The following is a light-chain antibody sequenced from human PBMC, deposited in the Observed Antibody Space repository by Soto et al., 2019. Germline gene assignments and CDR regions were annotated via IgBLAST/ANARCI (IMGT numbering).Light chain of an antibody. CDR2: GAS. CDR3: QQYGNSPFT. CDR1: QTVRSS. J-gene: IGKJ4*01. Sequence: EIVLTQSPATLSLSPGERVTLSCRATQTVRSSLAWYQQKPGQAPRLIIYGASNRATGIPDRFSGSGSGTDFTLTISRLEPEDFAVYYCQQYGNSPFTFGGGTRVEIK. V-gene: IGKV3-20*01.